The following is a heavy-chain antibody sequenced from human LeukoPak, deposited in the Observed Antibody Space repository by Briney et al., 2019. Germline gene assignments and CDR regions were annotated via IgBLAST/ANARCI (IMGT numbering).Heavy chain of an antibody. Sequence: PGGSLRLSSAASGFTFSSYTMNWVRQAPGKGLEWVSYISSSSHYIYYADSVKGRFTISRDNAKNSLYLQMNSLRAEDTAVYYCARDSSSTQQLWFVYWGQGTLVTVSS. J-gene: IGHJ4*02. CDR3: ARDSSSTQQLWFVY. V-gene: IGHV3-21*01. CDR2: ISSSSHYI. CDR1: GFTFSSYT. D-gene: IGHD5-18*01.